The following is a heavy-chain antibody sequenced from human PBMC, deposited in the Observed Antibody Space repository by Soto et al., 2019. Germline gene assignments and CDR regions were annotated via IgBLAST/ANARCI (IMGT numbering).Heavy chain of an antibody. Sequence: SETLSLTCAVFSASLGDNYRALIRPSPDKWLEWIGEVHPSGSTDYNPSRKRPLTLSLDTSKNQFSLKVASLTAADTAVYFCARGKPSGYRLGTRNFFYYGREVWGTGTTVTTSS. V-gene: IGHV4-34*01. CDR3: ARGKPSGYRLGTRNFFYYGREV. CDR2: VHPSGST. D-gene: IGHD5-18*01. CDR1: SASLGDNY. J-gene: IGHJ6*04.